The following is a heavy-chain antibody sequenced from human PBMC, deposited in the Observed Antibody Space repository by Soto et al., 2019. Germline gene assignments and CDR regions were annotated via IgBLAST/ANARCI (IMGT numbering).Heavy chain of an antibody. CDR3: ETDLQTRGHSDGTNVAFDI. J-gene: IGHJ3*02. D-gene: IGHD2-15*01. CDR2: IWYDGSTT. CDR1: GFPFRETG. V-gene: IGHV3-33*01. Sequence: QVQLVESGGGVVQPGRSLRLSCAASGFPFRETGIHWVRQAPGKGLEWVAVIWYDGSTTYYGESVRGRFSISRDNSKKTVYLQMNSLRSEDTAVYHCETDLQTRGHSDGTNVAFDIWGQGTTVTVSS.